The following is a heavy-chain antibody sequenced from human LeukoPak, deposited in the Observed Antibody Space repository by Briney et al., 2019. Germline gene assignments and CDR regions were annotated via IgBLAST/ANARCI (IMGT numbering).Heavy chain of an antibody. CDR2: IKEDGSEK. V-gene: IGHV3-7*01. CDR1: GFISNRAW. J-gene: IGHJ4*02. CDR3: ARNQD. Sequence: PGGSLRLSCAASGFISNRAWMSWVRQAPGKGLEWVANIKEDGSEKYYVDSVKGRFTISRDIAKNSLYLQMNSLRAEDTAVYYCARNQDWGQGTLVTVPS.